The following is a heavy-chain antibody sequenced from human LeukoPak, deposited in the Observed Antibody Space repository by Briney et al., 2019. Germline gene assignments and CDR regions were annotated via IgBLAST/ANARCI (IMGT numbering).Heavy chain of an antibody. V-gene: IGHV3-23*01. CDR2: TSGSGGYT. D-gene: IGHD6-19*01. CDR1: GFTFSIYA. J-gene: IGHJ4*02. Sequence: PGGSLRLSCAASGFTFSIYAMSWVRQAPGRGLEWVSATSGSGGYTYYADSVKGRFTISRDNSKNTLYLQMNSLRAEDTAVYYCAKRSAESSGWFTDWGQGTLVTVFS. CDR3: AKRSAESSGWFTD.